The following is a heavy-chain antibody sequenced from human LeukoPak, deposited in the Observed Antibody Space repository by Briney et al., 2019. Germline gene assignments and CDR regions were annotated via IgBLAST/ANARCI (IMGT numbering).Heavy chain of an antibody. Sequence: PGGSLRLSCAASGFTFSSYAMSWVRQAPGKGLEWVSAISGSGGSTHYADSVKGRFTISRDNSKNTLYLQMNSLRAEDTAVYYCAKDRVNYYDSSGYYFPPGYWGQGTLVTVSS. CDR3: AKDRVNYYDSSGYYFPPGY. V-gene: IGHV3-23*01. CDR1: GFTFSSYA. J-gene: IGHJ4*02. CDR2: ISGSGGST. D-gene: IGHD3-22*01.